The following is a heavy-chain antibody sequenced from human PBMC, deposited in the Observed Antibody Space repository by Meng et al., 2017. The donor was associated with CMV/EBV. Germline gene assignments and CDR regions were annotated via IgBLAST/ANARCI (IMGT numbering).Heavy chain of an antibody. CDR3: ARDRMVAAHPRYYYYGMDV. D-gene: IGHD6-6*01. V-gene: IGHV3-48*03. Sequence: GEFLKISCAASGFTFSSYEMNWVRQAPGKGLEWVSYISSSGSTIYYADSVKGRFTISRDNAKNSLYLQMNSLRAEDTAVYYCARDRMVAAHPRYYYYGMDVWDQGTTVTVSS. CDR2: ISSSGSTI. CDR1: GFTFSSYE. J-gene: IGHJ6*02.